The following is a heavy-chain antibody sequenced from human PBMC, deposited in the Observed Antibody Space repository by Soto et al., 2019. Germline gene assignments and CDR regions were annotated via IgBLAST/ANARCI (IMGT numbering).Heavy chain of an antibody. D-gene: IGHD3-16*01. CDR2: MYHSGST. CDR1: GGSISSSSYY. CDR3: ARFEQLYYFDY. V-gene: IGHV4-39*01. Sequence: TSETLSLTCTVSGGSISSSSYYWGWVRQPPGKGLEWIGIMYHSGSTYYNSSLKSRVTISVDTSMNQLSLKMSSVTAADTAVFYCARFEQLYYFDYWGQGTLVTVSS. J-gene: IGHJ4*02.